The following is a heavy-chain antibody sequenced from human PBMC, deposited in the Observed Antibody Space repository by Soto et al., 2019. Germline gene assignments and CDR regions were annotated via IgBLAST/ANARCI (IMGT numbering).Heavy chain of an antibody. D-gene: IGHD3-10*02. CDR3: ARHPMFTFDY. J-gene: IGHJ4*02. Sequence: PSETLSLTCTVSGGSISSYYWSWIRQPPGKGLEWIGYIYYSGSTNYNPSLKSRVTISVDTSKSQFSLKLSSVTAADTAVYYCARHPMFTFDYWGQGTLVTVSS. V-gene: IGHV4-59*01. CDR2: IYYSGST. CDR1: GGSISSYY.